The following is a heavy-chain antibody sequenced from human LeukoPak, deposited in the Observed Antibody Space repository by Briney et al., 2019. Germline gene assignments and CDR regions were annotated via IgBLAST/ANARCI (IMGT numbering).Heavy chain of an antibody. CDR1: GGSISSYY. CDR3: ARGYSYGSPYFDY. D-gene: IGHD5-18*01. Sequence: SETLSLTCTVSGGSISSYYWSWIRQPPGKGLEWIGYISYSGSTNYNPSLKSRVTISVDTSKNQFSLKLSSVTAADTAVYYCARGYSYGSPYFDYWGQGTLVTVSS. J-gene: IGHJ4*02. V-gene: IGHV4-59*01. CDR2: ISYSGST.